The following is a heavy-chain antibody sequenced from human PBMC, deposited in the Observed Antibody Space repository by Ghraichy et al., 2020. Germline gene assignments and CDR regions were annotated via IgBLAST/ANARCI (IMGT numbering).Heavy chain of an antibody. V-gene: IGHV3-48*02. J-gene: IGHJ6*02. CDR2: ISSSGTTT. Sequence: GGSLRLSCEASDFNFNAYSMIWVRQAPGKGLEWVSYISSSGTTTKYADSVKGRFTISRDSAKNSLYLQVNNLRDEDTAVYFCARGAPGYPKSGPLVVWGLATTINV. CDR1: DFNFNAYS. CDR3: ARGAPGYPKSGPLVV. D-gene: IGHD5-12*01.